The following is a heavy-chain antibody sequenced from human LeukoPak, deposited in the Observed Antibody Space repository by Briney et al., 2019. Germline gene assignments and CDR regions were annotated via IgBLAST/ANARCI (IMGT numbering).Heavy chain of an antibody. J-gene: IGHJ4*02. D-gene: IGHD3-22*01. V-gene: IGHV3-11*01. CDR1: GFTFSDYY. Sequence: GRSLRLSYAASGFTFSDYYMSWIRQAPGKGLEWVSYISSSGSTIYYADSVKGRFTISRDNAKNSLYLQMNSLRAEDTSVYYCARDGSPYYDSSGYYRIFDYWGQGTLVTVSS. CDR3: ARDGSPYYDSSGYYRIFDY. CDR2: ISSSGSTI.